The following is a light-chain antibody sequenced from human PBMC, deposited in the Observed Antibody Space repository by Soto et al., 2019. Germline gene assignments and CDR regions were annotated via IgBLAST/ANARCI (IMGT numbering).Light chain of an antibody. V-gene: IGKV3-11*01. CDR2: DAY. CDR3: QQYGRSAWT. Sequence: EVVLTHSPVTLSLSPGERATLSCRASQSFRGLLAWYQQKPGQAPRLLIYDAYNRATGIPPRFSGSGSGTDFTLTISSLEPEDFAVYYCQQYGRSAWTFGQGTKVDIK. J-gene: IGKJ1*01. CDR1: QSFRGL.